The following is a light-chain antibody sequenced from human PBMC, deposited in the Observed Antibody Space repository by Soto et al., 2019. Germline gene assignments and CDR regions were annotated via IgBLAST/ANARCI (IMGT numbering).Light chain of an antibody. V-gene: IGLV2-14*01. Sequence: QSALTQPASVSGSPGQSITISCTGTSSDVGGYNFVSWYQQYPGKAPKLMIYDVSNRPSGVSNRVSGSKCGNTASLTISGLQAEDEADYYCSSYTSSSTYVFGTGTKLTVL. CDR1: SSDVGGYNF. J-gene: IGLJ1*01. CDR3: SSYTSSSTYV. CDR2: DVS.